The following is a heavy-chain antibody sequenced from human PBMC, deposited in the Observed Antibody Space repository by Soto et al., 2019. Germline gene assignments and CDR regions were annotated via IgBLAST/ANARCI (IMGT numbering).Heavy chain of an antibody. CDR3: TKDSRTTLPEVRFDY. CDR2: IKSKTDGGSA. J-gene: IGHJ4*01. V-gene: IGHV3-15*07. CDR1: GFAFSNAW. D-gene: IGHD1-26*01. Sequence: EVQLVESGGGLVKPGGSLRLSCAASGFAFSNAWINWVRQAPGKGLQWVGRIKSKTDGGSADYAATVKGRFAVSRDDSKNIVYLKMNRLKIEDTAVYYCTKDSRTTLPEVRFDYWGHGTLVTVSS.